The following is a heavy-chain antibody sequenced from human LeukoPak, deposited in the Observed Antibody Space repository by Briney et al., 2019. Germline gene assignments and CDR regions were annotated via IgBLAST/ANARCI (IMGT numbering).Heavy chain of an antibody. D-gene: IGHD2-15*01. CDR2: ISSSSSYI. J-gene: IGHJ4*02. Sequence: GGSLRLSCAASGFTFSSYSMNWVRQAPGKGLEWVSSISSSSSYIYYADSVKGRFTISRDNAKNSLYLQMNSLRAEDTAVYYCATGYCSGGSCYWPFDYWGQGTLVTVSS. CDR3: ATGYCSGGSCYWPFDY. CDR1: GFTFSSYS. V-gene: IGHV3-21*01.